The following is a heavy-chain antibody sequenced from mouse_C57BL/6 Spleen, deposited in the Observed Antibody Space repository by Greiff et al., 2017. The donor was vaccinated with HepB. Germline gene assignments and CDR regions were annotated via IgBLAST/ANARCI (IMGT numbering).Heavy chain of an antibody. CDR1: GYSITSGYY. D-gene: IGHD2-1*01. CDR3: ARDLYGNPPFDY. CDR2: ISYDGSN. V-gene: IGHV3-6*01. Sequence: EVKLVESGPGLVKPSQSLSLTCSVTGYSITSGYYWNWIRQFPGNKLEWMGYISYDGSNNYNPSLKNRISITRDTSKNQFFLKLNSVTTEDTATYYCARDLYGNPPFDYWGQGTTLTVSS. J-gene: IGHJ2*01.